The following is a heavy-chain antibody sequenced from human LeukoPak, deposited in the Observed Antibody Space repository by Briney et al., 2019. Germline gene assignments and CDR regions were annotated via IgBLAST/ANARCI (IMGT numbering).Heavy chain of an antibody. J-gene: IGHJ5*02. CDR2: IYYGGTT. V-gene: IGHV4-39*01. CDR3: ARPEAVSGKGWSDP. CDR1: GGSISGSSYY. Sequence: TSETLSLTCTVSGGSISGSSYYWGWIRQPPGKGLEWIGIIYYGGTTYYNPSLKSRVTIVVDMSKNQFSLHVTSVTAADTALYYCARPEAVSGKGWSDPWGQGTLVTVSS. D-gene: IGHD6-19*01.